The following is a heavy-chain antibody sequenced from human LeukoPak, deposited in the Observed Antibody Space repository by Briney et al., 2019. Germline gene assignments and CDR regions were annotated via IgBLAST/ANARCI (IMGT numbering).Heavy chain of an antibody. Sequence: SETLSLTCAVYGGSSSGYYWSWIRQPPGKGLEWIGEINHSGSTNYNPYLKSRVTISVDTSKNQFSLKLSSVTAADTAVYYCARGSHYYGSGSYDYWGQGTLVTVSS. CDR2: INHSGST. CDR3: ARGSHYYGSGSYDY. D-gene: IGHD3-10*01. V-gene: IGHV4-34*01. CDR1: GGSSSGYY. J-gene: IGHJ4*02.